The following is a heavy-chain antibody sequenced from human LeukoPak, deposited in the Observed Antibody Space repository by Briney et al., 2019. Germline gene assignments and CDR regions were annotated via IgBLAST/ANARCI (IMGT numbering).Heavy chain of an antibody. J-gene: IGHJ5*02. CDR3: ARDQDTAMGFRGRTRSFDP. D-gene: IGHD5-18*01. CDR2: ISAYNGNT. V-gene: IGHV1-18*04. Sequence: GASVKVSCKASGYTFTSYGISWVRQAPGQGLEGMGWISAYNGNTNYAQKLQGRGTMTTDTSTSTAYMELRSLRSDDTAVYYCARDQDTAMGFRGRTRSFDPWGQGTLVTVSS. CDR1: GYTFTSYG.